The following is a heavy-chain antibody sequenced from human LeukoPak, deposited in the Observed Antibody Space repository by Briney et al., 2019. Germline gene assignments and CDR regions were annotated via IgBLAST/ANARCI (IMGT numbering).Heavy chain of an antibody. CDR3: ARFMVRGVFDY. Sequence: GGSLRLSCAASGFTFSSYAMSWVRQAPGKGLEWVSSISSSSSYIYYADSVKGRFTISRDNAKNSLYLQMNSLRAEDTAVYYCARFMVRGVFDYWGQGTLVTVSS. V-gene: IGHV3-21*01. CDR2: ISSSSSYI. D-gene: IGHD3-10*01. J-gene: IGHJ4*02. CDR1: GFTFSSYA.